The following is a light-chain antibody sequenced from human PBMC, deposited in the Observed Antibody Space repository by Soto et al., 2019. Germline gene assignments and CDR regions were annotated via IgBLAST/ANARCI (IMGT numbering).Light chain of an antibody. CDR3: QQRSSWPT. CDR1: QSVSSQ. CDR2: DAS. J-gene: IGKJ1*01. Sequence: VLTQSPATLSLSPGERATLSCRASQSVSSQLAWYQQKPGQAPRLFIYDASKRATGVPGRFSGSGSGTDFTLTISSLEPDDVAVYYCQQRSSWPTFGQGTRVVIK. V-gene: IGKV3-11*01.